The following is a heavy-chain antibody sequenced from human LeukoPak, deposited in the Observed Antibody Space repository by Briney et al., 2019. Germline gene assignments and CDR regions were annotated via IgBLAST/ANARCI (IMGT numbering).Heavy chain of an antibody. V-gene: IGHV1-8*01. D-gene: IGHD3-22*01. J-gene: IGHJ4*02. Sequence: VASVKVSCKSSGYTFTSYDINWVRQATGQGLEWMGWMNPNSGNTGYAQKFQGRVTMTRNTSISTAYMELSSLRSEDTAVYYCARGRYDSSGYNFDYWGQGTLVTVSS. CDR3: ARGRYDSSGYNFDY. CDR2: MNPNSGNT. CDR1: GYTFTSYD.